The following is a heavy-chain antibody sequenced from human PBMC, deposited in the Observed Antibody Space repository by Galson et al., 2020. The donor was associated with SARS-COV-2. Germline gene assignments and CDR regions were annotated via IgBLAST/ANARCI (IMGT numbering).Heavy chain of an antibody. CDR1: GFTFSSYW. V-gene: IGHV3-74*01. D-gene: IGHD6-19*01. CDR3: ARDQGYSSGWYASYYYGMDV. J-gene: IGHJ6*02. CDR2: INSDGSST. Sequence: GESLKISCAASGFTFSSYWMHWVRQAPGKGLVWVSRINSDGSSTSYADSVKGRFTISRDNAKNTLYLQMNSLRAEDTAVYSCARDQGYSSGWYASYYYGMDVWGQGTTVTVSS.